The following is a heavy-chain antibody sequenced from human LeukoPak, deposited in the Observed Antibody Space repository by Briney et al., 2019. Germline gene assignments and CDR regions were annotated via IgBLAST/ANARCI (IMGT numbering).Heavy chain of an antibody. V-gene: IGHV1-8*02. CDR2: MNPNSGNT. D-gene: IGHD6-13*01. Sequence: ASVKVSCKASGYTFTGYYMHWVRQAAGQGLEWMGWMNPNSGNTGYAQKFQGRVTMTRNTSISTAYMELSSLRSEDTAVYYCAFNSGSSWPYYYYGMDVWGQGTTVTVSS. J-gene: IGHJ6*02. CDR3: AFNSGSSWPYYYYGMDV. CDR1: GYTFTGYY.